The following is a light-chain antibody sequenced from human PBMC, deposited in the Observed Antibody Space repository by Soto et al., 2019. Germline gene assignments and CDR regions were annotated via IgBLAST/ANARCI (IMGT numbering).Light chain of an antibody. J-gene: IGKJ1*01. CDR1: ESLLDSHGYNN. V-gene: IGKV2-28*01. CDR3: MQALQTPWT. CDR2: WGS. Sequence: DMVMMQSPLSLPVTPGEPASISCRSSESLLDSHGYNNADLYLRKSGQTPQVSIYWGSNRASGVPDRISGRCAGTYFTLKISMEEADDVGVYYWMQALQTPWTFGQGTKVDIK.